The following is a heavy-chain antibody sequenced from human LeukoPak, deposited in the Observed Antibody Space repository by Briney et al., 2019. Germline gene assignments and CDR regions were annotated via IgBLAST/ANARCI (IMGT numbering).Heavy chain of an antibody. J-gene: IGHJ4*02. CDR3: ARAPLMGSSWYGGDY. Sequence: PGGSLRLSCAASGFTFSSYSMNWVRQAPGKGVEWVSSISSSSSYIYYADSVKGRFTISRDNAKSSLYLQMNSLRAEDTAVYYCARAPLMGSSWYGGDYWGQGTLVTVSS. V-gene: IGHV3-21*01. CDR1: GFTFSSYS. CDR2: ISSSSSYI. D-gene: IGHD6-13*01.